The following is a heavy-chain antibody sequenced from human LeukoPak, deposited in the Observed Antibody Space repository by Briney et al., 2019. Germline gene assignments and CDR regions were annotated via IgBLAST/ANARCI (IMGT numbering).Heavy chain of an antibody. CDR2: IYSSGSA. J-gene: IGHJ4*02. CDR1: GGSVSSSDSY. V-gene: IGHV4-39*07. D-gene: IGHD1-14*01. CDR3: VRDRWDRDHFLDN. Sequence: SQTLSLTCNVSGGSVSSSDSYWGWIRQPPGQGLEWIGTIYSSGSAYYNPSLKSRVSLSVDTSRDQFSLKLNSVTAADTAVYYCVRDRWDRDHFLDNWGQGSLVTVSS.